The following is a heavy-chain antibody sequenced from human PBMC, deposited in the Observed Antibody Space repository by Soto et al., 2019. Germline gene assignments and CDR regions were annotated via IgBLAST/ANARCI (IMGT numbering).Heavy chain of an antibody. CDR2: INSSGGST. V-gene: IGHV1-46*01. Sequence: ASVKVSCKASGYTFTSYYMHWVRQAPGQGLEWMGIINSSGGSTNYAQKFQGRVSMTRDTSTSTVYMELSSLRSDDTAVYYCARGGGIAAAGTHIYFQHWGQGTLVTVSS. J-gene: IGHJ1*01. CDR3: ARGGGIAAAGTHIYFQH. D-gene: IGHD6-13*01. CDR1: GYTFTSYY.